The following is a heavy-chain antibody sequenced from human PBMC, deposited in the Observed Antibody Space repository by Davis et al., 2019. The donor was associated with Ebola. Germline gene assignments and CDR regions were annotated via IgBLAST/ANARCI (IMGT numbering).Heavy chain of an antibody. Sequence: GESLKISCAASGFTFSSYGMHWVRQAPGKGLEWVAVIWYDGSNKYYADSVKGRFTISRDNSKNTLYLQMNSLRAEDTAVYYCANLLPSDAFDIWGQGTMVTVSS. CDR3: ANLLPSDAFDI. CDR2: IWYDGSNK. CDR1: GFTFSSYG. V-gene: IGHV3-30*02. J-gene: IGHJ3*02.